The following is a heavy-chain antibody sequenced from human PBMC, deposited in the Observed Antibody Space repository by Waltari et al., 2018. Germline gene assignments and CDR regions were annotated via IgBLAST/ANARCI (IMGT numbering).Heavy chain of an antibody. D-gene: IGHD5-12*01. V-gene: IGHV4-39*01. CDR2: ISYAGTT. J-gene: IGHJ3*01. CDR3: ATYIGASVGTAAFDV. CDR1: GGSIDTPKHS. Sequence: QLQLQESGPGPVKPSETLSLTCSVSGGSIDTPKHSWGWLRQPPGQGLEWIGTISYAGTTYTNPSLRSRLTMSRDTSKNQLSLTLGSTTAADTAVYYCATYIGASVGTAAFDVWGQGTMVTVSS.